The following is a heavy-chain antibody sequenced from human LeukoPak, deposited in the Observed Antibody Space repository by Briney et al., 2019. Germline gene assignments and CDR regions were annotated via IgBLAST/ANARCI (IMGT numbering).Heavy chain of an antibody. CDR3: AKGPTDQDGYIHGYGADY. D-gene: IGHD5-12*01. Sequence: GGSLRLSCAASGFTFSNAWMSWVRQAPGKGLEWVSHIRASGGSTYYADSVKGRFTISRDSSKNAVYLQMNSLRAEDTAVYYCAKGPTDQDGYIHGYGADYWGQGTLVTVSS. J-gene: IGHJ4*02. V-gene: IGHV3-23*01. CDR2: IRASGGST. CDR1: GFTFSNAW.